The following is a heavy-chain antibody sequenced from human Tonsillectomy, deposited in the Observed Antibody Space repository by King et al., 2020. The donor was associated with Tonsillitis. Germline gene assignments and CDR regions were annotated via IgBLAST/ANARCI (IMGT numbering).Heavy chain of an antibody. CDR3: ARGPNDFDL. J-gene: IGHJ2*01. CDR2: IYDHGST. Sequence: QLQESGPGLVKPSETLSLTCTVSGGSISTYYWSWIRQPPGKGLEWIGYIYDHGSTSYTPSLKSRVTISVDTSKNQFSLKLSSVTAADTAVYYCARGPNDFDLWGRGTLVTVSS. V-gene: IGHV4-59*01. CDR1: GGSISTYY.